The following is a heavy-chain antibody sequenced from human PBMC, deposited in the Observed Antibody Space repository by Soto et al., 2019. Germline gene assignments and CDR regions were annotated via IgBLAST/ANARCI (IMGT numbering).Heavy chain of an antibody. CDR2: IYWDDDE. CDR3: AHLNTYYYGSENTY. Sequence: QITLKESGPTLVKPTQTLTLTCTFSGFSLSTSGVGVGWIRQPPGKALEWLALIYWDDDERYSPSLKSRLTTXKXTXXPQVVLTMTNMDPLDTATYYCAHLNTYYYGSENTYCGQGTLVTVSS. D-gene: IGHD3-10*01. V-gene: IGHV2-5*02. CDR1: GFSLSTSGVG. J-gene: IGHJ4*02.